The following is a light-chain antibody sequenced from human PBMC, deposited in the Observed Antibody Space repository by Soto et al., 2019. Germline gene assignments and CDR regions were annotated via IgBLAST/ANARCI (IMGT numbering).Light chain of an antibody. CDR2: DAS. Sequence: EIVLTQSPATLSLSPGERATLSCRASQSIDNYLAWYQQKPGQAPRLLIYDASIRATGIPARFSGSGSGTDFTLTISSLETEDFAVNYCQQRSNWPPFTFGPGTKVDI. J-gene: IGKJ3*01. CDR1: QSIDNY. CDR3: QQRSNWPPFT. V-gene: IGKV3-11*01.